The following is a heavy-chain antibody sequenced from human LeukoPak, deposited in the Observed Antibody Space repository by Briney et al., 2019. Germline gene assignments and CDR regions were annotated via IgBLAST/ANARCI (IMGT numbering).Heavy chain of an antibody. CDR1: GFTFSNYG. CDR2: IKTKNEGVTT. CDR3: TTEDIVATIRY. J-gene: IGHJ4*02. V-gene: IGHV3-15*01. Sequence: PGRSLRLSCAASGFTFSNYGMHWVRQAPGKGLEWVGRIKTKNEGVTTDYAAPVKGRFTISRDDSKNTLYLQMNSLKTEDTAVYYCTTEDIVATIRYWGQGTLVTVS. D-gene: IGHD5-12*01.